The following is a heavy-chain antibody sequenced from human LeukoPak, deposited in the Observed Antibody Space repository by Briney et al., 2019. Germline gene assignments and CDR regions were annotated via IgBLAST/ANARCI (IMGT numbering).Heavy chain of an antibody. CDR1: GYTFTGYY. D-gene: IGHD3-3*01. J-gene: IGHJ4*02. V-gene: IGHV1-2*02. CDR2: INPNSGGT. CDR3: ARTYYDFWSGSYFDY. Sequence: GASVKVSCKASGYTFTGYYMHWVRQAPGQGLEWMGWINPNSGGTNYAQKFQGRVTMTRDTSISTAYMELSRLRSDDTAVYYCARTYYDFWSGSYFDYWGQGTLVTVSS.